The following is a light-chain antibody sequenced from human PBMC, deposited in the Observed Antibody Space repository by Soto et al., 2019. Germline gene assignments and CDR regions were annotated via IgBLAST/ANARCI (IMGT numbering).Light chain of an antibody. V-gene: IGKV3-15*01. Sequence: EIVMTQSPATLSVSPGERATLSCRASQTVSSNLAWYQQKPGQAPRLLIYGASTRATGIPVRFSGSGSGTAFPLTISSLQSEDFAVYYCQQYNNWPPWTFGQGTKVEIK. CDR2: GAS. J-gene: IGKJ1*01. CDR1: QTVSSN. CDR3: QQYNNWPPWT.